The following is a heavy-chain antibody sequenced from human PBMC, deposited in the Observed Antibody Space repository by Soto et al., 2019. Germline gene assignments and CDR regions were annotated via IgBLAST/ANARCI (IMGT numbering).Heavy chain of an antibody. CDR2: IHYRGNI. CDR1: GCSISSYY. CDR3: ARVGNYGSGSYYPTGIDY. D-gene: IGHD3-10*01. Sequence: SETLSLTCSVSGCSISSYYLNWIRQPPGKGLEWIGNIHYRGNINYNPSLKSRVTISVDTSKSQFSLRPSSVTAADTAVYYCARVGNYGSGSYYPTGIDYWGQGTLVTVSS. J-gene: IGHJ4*02. V-gene: IGHV4-59*12.